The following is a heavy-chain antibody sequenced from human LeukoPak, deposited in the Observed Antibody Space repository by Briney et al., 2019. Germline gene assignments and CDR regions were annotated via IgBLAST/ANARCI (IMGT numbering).Heavy chain of an antibody. J-gene: IGHJ6*03. D-gene: IGHD1-1*01. V-gene: IGHV4-59*01. CDR2: VDHTGST. CDR1: DDSITMYY. Sequence: SETLSLTCSVSDDSITMYYWTWIRQPPGKGLEWIGYVDHTGSTNFNPFLNGRVSISRDTTKNLFSLRLRSVTAADTAVYFCARGRVSSSTWYSTYYYYFYMDVWGKGTTVTVSS. CDR3: ARGRVSSSTWYSTYYYYFYMDV.